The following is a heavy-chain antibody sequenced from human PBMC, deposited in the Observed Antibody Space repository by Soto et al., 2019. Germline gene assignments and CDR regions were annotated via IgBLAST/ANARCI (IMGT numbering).Heavy chain of an antibody. Sequence: QAQLVQSGAEVKKPGASVKVSCKASGYTFTGYDIKWVRQATGQGLEWMGWMNPNSGNTGYAKNFQGRVTMTRDNSITTAYMELTSLRDDDSAVYYCAGEKVGTTGIDFWGQGTLVTVSS. J-gene: IGHJ4*02. CDR3: AGEKVGTTGIDF. CDR2: MNPNSGNT. V-gene: IGHV1-8*01. CDR1: GYTFTGYD. D-gene: IGHD1-26*01.